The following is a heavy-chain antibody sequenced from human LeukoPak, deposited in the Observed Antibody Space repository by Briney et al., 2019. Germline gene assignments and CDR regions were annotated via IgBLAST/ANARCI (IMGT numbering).Heavy chain of an antibody. J-gene: IGHJ4*02. CDR3: ASHESQQLVPPLFDY. V-gene: IGHV3-53*01. Sequence: GGSLRLSCAASGFTVSSNYMSWVRQAPGKGLEWVSVIYSGGSTYYADSVKGRFTISRDNAKNSLYLQMNSLRAEDTAVYYCASHESQQLVPPLFDYWGQGTLVTVSS. CDR2: IYSGGST. CDR1: GFTVSSNY. D-gene: IGHD6-13*01.